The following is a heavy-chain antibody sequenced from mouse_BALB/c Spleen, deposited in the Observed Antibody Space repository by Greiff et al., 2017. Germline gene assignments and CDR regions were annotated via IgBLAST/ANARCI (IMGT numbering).Heavy chain of an antibody. J-gene: IGHJ4*01. Sequence: VQGVESGPSLVQPSQSLSITCTVSGFSLTSYGVHWVRQSPGKGLEWLGVIWRGRSTDYNAAFMSRLSITKDNSKSHVFFKMNSLQADDTAIYYCAKKVGDYDDAMDYWGQGTSVTVSS. D-gene: IGHD2-4*01. CDR2: IWRGRST. CDR1: GFSLTSYG. CDR3: AKKVGDYDDAMDY. V-gene: IGHV2-5-1*01.